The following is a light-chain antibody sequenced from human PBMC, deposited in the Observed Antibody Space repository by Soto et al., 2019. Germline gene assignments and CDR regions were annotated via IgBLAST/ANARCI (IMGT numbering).Light chain of an antibody. CDR1: QSVSSTF. J-gene: IGKJ1*01. CDR2: GAS. V-gene: IGKV3-20*01. Sequence: ERVWTQSPGTLSLSPGERATLSCRASQSVSSTFLAWYQHKPCQAPRLLIYGASRRAPGIPDRFSGSGSGTDFTLTISRLEPEDFAVYYCHQYGSSWSFGQGTKVEIK. CDR3: HQYGSSWS.